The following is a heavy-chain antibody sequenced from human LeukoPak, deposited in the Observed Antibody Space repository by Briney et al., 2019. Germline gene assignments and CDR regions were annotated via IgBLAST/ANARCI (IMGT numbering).Heavy chain of an antibody. D-gene: IGHD6-19*01. V-gene: IGHV3-23*01. J-gene: IGHJ4*02. CDR2: ISGSGGST. CDR1: GFTFSSYA. CDR3: AKYSSGWYYYFDY. Sequence: GGSLRLSCAASGFTFSSYAMSWVRQARGKGLEWVSSISGSGGSTYYADSVKGRFTISRDSSKNTLYLQMNSLRAEDTAVYYCAKYSSGWYYYFDYWGQGTLVTVSS.